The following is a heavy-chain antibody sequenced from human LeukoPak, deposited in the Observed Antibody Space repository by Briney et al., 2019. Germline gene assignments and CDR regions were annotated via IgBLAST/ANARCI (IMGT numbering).Heavy chain of an antibody. J-gene: IGHJ4*02. D-gene: IGHD5/OR15-5a*01. V-gene: IGHV3-21*04. CDR2: ISSSSAYI. CDR3: ARAVYRNYFDY. CDR1: GFTFSSYS. Sequence: GGPLRLSCAASGFTFSSYSMNWVRQAPGKGREWVSSISSSSAYINYADSVKGRFTIYRDNAKNSLYLQMNSLRAEDTAVYYCARAVYRNYFDYWGQGTLVTVSS.